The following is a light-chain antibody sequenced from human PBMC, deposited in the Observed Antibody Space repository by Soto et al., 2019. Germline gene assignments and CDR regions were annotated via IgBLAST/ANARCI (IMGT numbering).Light chain of an antibody. CDR3: PQYGTSSSIT. Sequence: EIVLTQSPGTLSLSPGERGTLSCRASQSVSSSYLGWYQQKPGQAPRLLIYGASRRATGIPDRFSGSGSGTDFTLTISRLEPEDFAVYYCPQYGTSSSITFGQGTRLEIK. CDR2: GAS. V-gene: IGKV3-20*01. CDR1: QSVSSSY. J-gene: IGKJ5*01.